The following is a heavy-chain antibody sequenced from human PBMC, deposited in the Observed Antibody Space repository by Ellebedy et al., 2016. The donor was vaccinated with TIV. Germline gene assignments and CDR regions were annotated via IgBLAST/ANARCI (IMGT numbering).Heavy chain of an antibody. V-gene: IGHV3-21*01. CDR2: ISTSSSYI. CDR1: GFTFSSYS. Sequence: PGGSLILSCAASGFTFSSYSMNWVRQAPGKGLAWVSSISTSSSYIYYADSVKGRFTISRDNAKNSLYLQMNSLRAEDTAVYYCARDLDDSSGYYYPMIDYWGQGTLVTVSS. CDR3: ARDLDDSSGYYYPMIDY. D-gene: IGHD3-22*01. J-gene: IGHJ4*02.